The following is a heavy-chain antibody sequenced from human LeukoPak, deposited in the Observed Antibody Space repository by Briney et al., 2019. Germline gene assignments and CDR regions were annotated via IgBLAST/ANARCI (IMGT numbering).Heavy chain of an antibody. CDR2: ISYDGSNK. CDR1: GFTFSSYA. CDR3: ARGHCSGGSCFDY. Sequence: QTGGSLRLSCAASGFTFSSYAMHWVRQAPGKGLEWVAVISYDGSNKYYADSVKGRFTISRDNSKNTLYLQMNSLRAEDTAVYYCARGHCSGGSCFDYWGQGTLVTVSS. D-gene: IGHD2-15*01. V-gene: IGHV3-30*04. J-gene: IGHJ4*02.